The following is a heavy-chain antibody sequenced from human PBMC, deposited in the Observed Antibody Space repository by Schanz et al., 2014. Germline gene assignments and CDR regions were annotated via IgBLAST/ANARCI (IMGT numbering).Heavy chain of an antibody. V-gene: IGHV3-30*02. CDR3: AKEDRNHNSDYVY. J-gene: IGHJ4*02. CDR1: GFTVSNNY. D-gene: IGHD3-22*01. Sequence: VQLVESGGGLVQPGGSLRLSCGASGFTVSNNYMNWVRQAPGKGLEWVAFIRYDGSSKYYADSVRGRFTISRDDSKNTLYLQMNSLRPEDTAVYYCAKEDRNHNSDYVYWGQGTLVTVSS. CDR2: IRYDGSSK.